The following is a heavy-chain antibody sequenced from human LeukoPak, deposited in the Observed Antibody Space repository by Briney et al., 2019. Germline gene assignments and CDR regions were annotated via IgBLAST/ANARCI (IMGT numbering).Heavy chain of an antibody. Sequence: GGSLRLSCAASGFTFSSYWMHWVRQGPGKGLVWVSRINRDGRSTSYGDSVEGRFTISRDNAKNTLSLQMNSLRAEDTAVYYCARCGYSGYEMLYYYYGMDVWGQGTTVTVSS. D-gene: IGHD5-12*01. CDR1: GFTFSSYW. V-gene: IGHV3-74*01. CDR2: INRDGRST. CDR3: ARCGYSGYEMLYYYYGMDV. J-gene: IGHJ6*02.